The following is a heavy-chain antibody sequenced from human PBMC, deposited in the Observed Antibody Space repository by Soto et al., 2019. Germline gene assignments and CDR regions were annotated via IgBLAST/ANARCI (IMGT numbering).Heavy chain of an antibody. CDR3: ARDSVAATSKDYYMDV. J-gene: IGHJ6*03. V-gene: IGHV5-10-1*01. CDR2: IDPSDSYT. D-gene: IGHD6-19*01. CDR1: GYSFTSYG. Sequence: PGESLKISCRGSGYSFTSYGSSWVCQMPGKGLEWMGRIDPSDSYTNYSPSFQGHVTISADKSISTAYLQWSSLKASDTAMYYCARDSVAATSKDYYMDVWGKGTTVTVSS.